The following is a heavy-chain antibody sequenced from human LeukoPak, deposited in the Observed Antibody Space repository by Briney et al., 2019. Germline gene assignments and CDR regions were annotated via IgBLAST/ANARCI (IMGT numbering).Heavy chain of an antibody. CDR1: GFTFSSYW. D-gene: IGHD3-3*01. V-gene: IGHV3-7*01. CDR3: ARDPHSITIFGVASDY. J-gene: IGHJ4*02. Sequence: GGSLRLSCAASGFTFSSYWMSWVRQAPGKGLEWVANIKQDGSEKYYVDSVKGRFTISRDNAKNSLYLQMNSLRAEDTAVYYCARDPHSITIFGVASDYWGQGTLVTVSS. CDR2: IKQDGSEK.